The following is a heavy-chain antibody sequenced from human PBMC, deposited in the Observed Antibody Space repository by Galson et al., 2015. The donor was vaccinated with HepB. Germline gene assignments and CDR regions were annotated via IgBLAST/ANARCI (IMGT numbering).Heavy chain of an antibody. J-gene: IGHJ4*02. V-gene: IGHV3-74*01. CDR2: INSDGSSR. CDR3: ARHSVSYLDY. Sequence: SLRLSCAATGITFSGYGMHWVRQAPGKGLVWVAGINSDGSSRYYADSVRGRFTIPRDNARNTLFLQMDSLRAEDTALFYCARHSVSYLDYWGQGTLVTVSS. CDR1: GITFSGYG. D-gene: IGHD5/OR15-5a*01.